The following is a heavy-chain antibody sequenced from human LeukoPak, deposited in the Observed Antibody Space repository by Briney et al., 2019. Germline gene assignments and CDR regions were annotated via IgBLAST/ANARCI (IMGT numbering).Heavy chain of an antibody. CDR1: GGSISSGYY. Sequence: SETLSLTCTVSGGSISSGYYWGWIRQPPGKGLEWIGSIYHSGSTYYNPSLKSRVTISVDTSKNQFSLKLSSVTAADTAVYYCARHDYDGGYYMDVWGKGTTVTVSS. J-gene: IGHJ6*03. CDR2: IYHSGST. D-gene: IGHD3-3*01. CDR3: ARHDYDGGYYMDV. V-gene: IGHV4-38-2*02.